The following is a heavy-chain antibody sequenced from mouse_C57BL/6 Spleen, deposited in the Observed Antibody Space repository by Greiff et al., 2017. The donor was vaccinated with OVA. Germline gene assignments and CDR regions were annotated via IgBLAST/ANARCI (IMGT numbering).Heavy chain of an antibody. Sequence: QVQLQQSGAELVKPGASVKLSCKASGYTFTEYTIHWVKQRSGQGLEWIGWFYPGSGSIKYNEKFKDKATLTAEKSSSTVYMELSRLTSEDSAVYFCARHEDRFYYGSSSYYFDYWGQGTTLTVSS. CDR1: GYTFTEYT. CDR2: FYPGSGSI. J-gene: IGHJ2*01. V-gene: IGHV1-62-2*01. D-gene: IGHD1-1*01. CDR3: ARHEDRFYYGSSSYYFDY.